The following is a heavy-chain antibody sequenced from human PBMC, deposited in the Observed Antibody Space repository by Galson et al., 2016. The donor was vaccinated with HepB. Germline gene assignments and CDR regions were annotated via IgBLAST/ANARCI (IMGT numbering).Heavy chain of an antibody. V-gene: IGHV3-7*04. Sequence: SLRLSCAASGFTFSGSGIHWVRQAPGKGLEWVANINQDGTEKHYLDSVRGRFTISRDNAKSSLFLQMNSLRAEDTAVYFCARAYQYTLDYWGQGTLVTVSS. D-gene: IGHD1-1*01. CDR2: INQDGTEK. CDR3: ARAYQYTLDY. J-gene: IGHJ4*02. CDR1: GFTFSGSG.